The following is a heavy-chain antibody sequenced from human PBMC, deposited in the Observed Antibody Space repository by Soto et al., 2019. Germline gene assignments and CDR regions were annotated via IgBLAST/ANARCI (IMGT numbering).Heavy chain of an antibody. CDR1: GGSFSGYY. CDR2: INHSGST. D-gene: IGHD2-21*02. J-gene: IGHJ6*02. CDR3: ARPRYCGGDCYSGGMDV. Sequence: PSETLSLTCAVYGGSFSGYYWSWIRQPPGKGLEWIGEINHSGSTKYNQSLKSRVTISVDTSKNQFSLKLSSVTAADTAVYYCARPRYCGGDCYSGGMDVWGQGTTVTVSS. V-gene: IGHV4-34*01.